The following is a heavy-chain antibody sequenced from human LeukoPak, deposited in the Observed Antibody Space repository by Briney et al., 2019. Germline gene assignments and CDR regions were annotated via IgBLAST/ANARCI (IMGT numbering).Heavy chain of an antibody. CDR1: GYTFTSYY. CDR3: TRNADSGLGY. Sequence: ASVKVSCKASGYTFTSYYMHWVRQARGQGREWIGFINPSGGSTSYAQRFQGRVTMTRDTSTSTVYMELSSLRSEDTAMYYCTRNADSGLGYWGQGTLVTGSS. CDR2: INPSGGST. V-gene: IGHV1-46*03. J-gene: IGHJ4*02. D-gene: IGHD3-10*01.